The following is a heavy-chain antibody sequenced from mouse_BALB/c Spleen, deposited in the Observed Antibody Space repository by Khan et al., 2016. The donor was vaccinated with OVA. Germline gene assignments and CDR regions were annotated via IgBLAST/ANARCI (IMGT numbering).Heavy chain of an antibody. CDR3: ARGNYDGYAMDY. D-gene: IGHD2-4*01. CDR2: ISYSDST. V-gene: IGHV3-2*02. J-gene: IGHJ4*01. CDR1: GYSITSNYA. Sequence: EVQLVESGPGLVKPSQSLSLTCTVTGYSITSNYAWNWIRQFPGNKLEWMGYISYSDSTSYNPSLKSRISITRDTSKNQFFLQLNSVTTEDTATYYCARGNYDGYAMDYWGQGTSVTVSS.